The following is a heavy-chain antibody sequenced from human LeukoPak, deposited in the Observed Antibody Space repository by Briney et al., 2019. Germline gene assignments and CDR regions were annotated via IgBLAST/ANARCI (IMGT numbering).Heavy chain of an antibody. CDR1: GFIFHNFG. V-gene: IGHV3-30*02. D-gene: IGHD6-13*01. CDR3: ASLGEQQLVRRGYFDY. Sequence: PGGSLRLSCAASGFIFHNFGMHWVRQAPGKGLEWVAFIRFDGSRKYYADSVKGRFTISRDNSKNTLYLQMNSLRAEDTAVYYCASLGEQQLVRRGYFDYWGQGTLVTVSS. CDR2: IRFDGSRK. J-gene: IGHJ4*02.